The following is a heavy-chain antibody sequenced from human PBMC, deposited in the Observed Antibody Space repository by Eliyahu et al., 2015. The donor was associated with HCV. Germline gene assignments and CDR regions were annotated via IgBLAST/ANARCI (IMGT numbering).Heavy chain of an antibody. J-gene: IGHJ6*02. Sequence: QVQLQESGPGLVKPSGTLSLTCAVSGDPISSPNWWTWVRQPXGKGLEWIGEIXHXGSTNYNPSLKSRVTISVDKSKNQFSLKLSSVTAADTAVYYCARYSTTVTNYGMDVWGQGTTVTVSS. D-gene: IGHD4-17*01. CDR2: IXHXGST. V-gene: IGHV4-4*02. CDR1: GDPISSPNW. CDR3: ARYSTTVTNYGMDV.